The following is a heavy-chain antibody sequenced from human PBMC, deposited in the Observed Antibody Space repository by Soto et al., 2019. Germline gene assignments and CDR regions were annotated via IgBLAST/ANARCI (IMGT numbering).Heavy chain of an antibody. D-gene: IGHD6-13*01. CDR2: IYYSGST. CDR3: ARIIAAAGTRDY. CDR1: GGSISSSSYY. J-gene: IGHJ4*02. V-gene: IGHV4-39*01. Sequence: SETLSLTCTVSGGSISSSSYYWGWIRQPPGKGLEWIGSIYYSGSTYYNPSLKSRVTISVDTSKNQFSLKLSSVTAADTAVYYCARIIAAAGTRDYWGQGTLVTVSS.